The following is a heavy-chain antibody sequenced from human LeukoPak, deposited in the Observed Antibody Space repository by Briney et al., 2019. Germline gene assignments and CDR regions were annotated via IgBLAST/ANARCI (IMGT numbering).Heavy chain of an antibody. CDR3: AKDFGDY. V-gene: IGHV3-30-3*01. Sequence: GGSLRLSCAASGFTFSSYAMHWVRQAPGKGLEWVAVISYDGSNKYYADSVKGRFTISRDNSKNSLYLQMNSLRTEDTALYYCAKDFGDYWGQGTLVTVSS. J-gene: IGHJ4*02. D-gene: IGHD3-3*01. CDR1: GFTFSSYA. CDR2: ISYDGSNK.